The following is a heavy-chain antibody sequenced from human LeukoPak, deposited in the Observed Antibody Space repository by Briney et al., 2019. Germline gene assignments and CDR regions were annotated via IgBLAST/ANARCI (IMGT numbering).Heavy chain of an antibody. J-gene: IGHJ4*02. D-gene: IGHD3-9*01. CDR3: ERGRRYAYFDY. CDR2: IKQDGSEK. V-gene: IGHV3-7*01. CDR1: GFTFSTYW. Sequence: PGGSLRLSCAASGFTFSTYWMSWVRQAPGKGREWVANIKQDGSEKYYVASVKGRFTISRDNAKNSLYLQMNSVRDEDTGVYYCERGRRYAYFDYWGQGTLVTVSS.